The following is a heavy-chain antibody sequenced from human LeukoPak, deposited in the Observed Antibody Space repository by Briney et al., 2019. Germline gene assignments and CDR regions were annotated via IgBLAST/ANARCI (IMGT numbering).Heavy chain of an antibody. D-gene: IGHD2-8*02. CDR3: AKDPGASVSGFYMDV. J-gene: IGHJ6*03. CDR2: IWSDGNNR. CDR1: GVTFRNYG. V-gene: IGHV3-30*02. Sequence: GGSLRLSCAASGVTFRNYGMHWVRQATGEGLEWVSFIWSDGNNRFYADSVKGRFTISRDNSKNMLYLQMDTLRAEDTALYYCAKDPGASVSGFYMDVWGKGTTVIVSS.